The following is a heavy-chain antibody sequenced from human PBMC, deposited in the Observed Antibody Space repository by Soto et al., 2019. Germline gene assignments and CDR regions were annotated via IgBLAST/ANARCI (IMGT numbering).Heavy chain of an antibody. V-gene: IGHV4-30-2*02. D-gene: IGHD5-18*01. J-gene: IGHJ5*02. CDR2: VYHSGST. Sequence: LSLTCAVSGGSISSGGYSWSWIRQPPGKGLEWIGYVYHSGSTYYNPSLKSRVTISVDTSKSQFSLKLSSVTAADTAVYYCAKDSGYNYGYFRWFDPWGQGTLVTVSS. CDR1: GGSISSGGYS. CDR3: AKDSGYNYGYFRWFDP.